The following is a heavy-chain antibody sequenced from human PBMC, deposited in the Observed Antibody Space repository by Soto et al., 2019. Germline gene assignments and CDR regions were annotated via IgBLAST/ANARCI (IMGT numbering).Heavy chain of an antibody. J-gene: IGHJ4*02. D-gene: IGHD6-19*01. CDR1: GFIFSRSA. V-gene: IGHV3-21*01. Sequence: GGSLRLSCAASGFIFSRSAMNWVRQAPGKGLEWVSSISSSSSYIYYADSAKGRFTISRDNAKNSLYLQMNSLRAEDTAVYYCARINSGWGPLSPYPFDYWGQGALVTVSS. CDR3: ARINSGWGPLSPYPFDY. CDR2: ISSSSSYI.